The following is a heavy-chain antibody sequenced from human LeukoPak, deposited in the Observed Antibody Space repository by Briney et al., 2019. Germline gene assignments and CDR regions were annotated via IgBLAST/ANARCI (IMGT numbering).Heavy chain of an antibody. D-gene: IGHD3-9*01. CDR3: ARLLRYFDWFDY. V-gene: IGHV4-59*01. CDR1: GGSISSYY. J-gene: IGHJ4*02. Sequence: SETLSLTCTVSGGSISSYYWSWIRQPPGKGLEWIGYIYYSGSTNYNPSLKSRVTISVGTSKNQFSLKLSSVTAADTAVYYCARLLRYFDWFDYWGQGTLVTVSS. CDR2: IYYSGST.